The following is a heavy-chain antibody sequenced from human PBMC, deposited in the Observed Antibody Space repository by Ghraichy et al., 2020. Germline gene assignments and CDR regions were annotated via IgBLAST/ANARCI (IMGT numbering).Heavy chain of an antibody. Sequence: GESLNISCAASGFTFSSYWMTWVRQTPGKGLEWVANIKQDGSGKYYVDSVKGRFTISRDNAKNSLYLQMNSLRAEDTAVYYCASYSDDWYAASWGQGTLVTVSS. D-gene: IGHD6-19*01. V-gene: IGHV3-7*03. CDR2: IKQDGSGK. CDR3: ASYSDDWYAAS. CDR1: GFTFSSYW. J-gene: IGHJ4*02.